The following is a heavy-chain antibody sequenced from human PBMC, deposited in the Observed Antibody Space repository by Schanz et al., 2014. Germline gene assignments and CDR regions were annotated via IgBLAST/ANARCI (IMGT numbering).Heavy chain of an antibody. V-gene: IGHV3-74*01. CDR3: ARDAVDAAAGGNY. J-gene: IGHJ4*02. D-gene: IGHD6-13*01. CDR2: INSDGTTT. Sequence: EVQLVESGGGLVQPGGSLRLSCAASGFTFSTYWMHWVRQAPGKGLVWVSHINSDGTTTTYADSVKGRFTISRDNSKNTLYLQVSSLRSEDTAVYYCARDAVDAAAGGNYWGQGTLVTVSS. CDR1: GFTFSTYW.